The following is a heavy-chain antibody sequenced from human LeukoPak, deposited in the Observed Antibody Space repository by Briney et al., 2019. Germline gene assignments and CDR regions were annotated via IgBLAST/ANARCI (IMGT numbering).Heavy chain of an antibody. J-gene: IGHJ4*02. CDR3: VRDGGVSGYDLLDY. CDR1: GFTFSNHW. V-gene: IGHV3-7*01. Sequence: QSGGSLRLSCAASGFTFSNHWMTWVRQAPGKGLEWVAHINQDGSEEHYMDSVKARFTISRDNAKNSLSLQMNSLTAEDTAVYYCVRDGGVSGYDLLDYWGQGTLVTVSS. CDR2: INQDGSEE. D-gene: IGHD5-12*01.